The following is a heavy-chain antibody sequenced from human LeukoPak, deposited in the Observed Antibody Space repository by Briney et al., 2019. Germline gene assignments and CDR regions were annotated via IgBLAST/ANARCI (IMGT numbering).Heavy chain of an antibody. J-gene: IGHJ4*02. CDR1: GGSISSYY. CDR2: IYTSGST. Sequence: SETLSLTCTVSGGSISSYYWSWIRQPAGKGLEWIGRIYTSGSTNYNPSLKSRVTMSVDTSKNQFSLKLSSVTAADTAVYYCARSRRYCSGGSCYLRYFDYWGQGTLVTVSS. V-gene: IGHV4-4*07. CDR3: ARSRRYCSGGSCYLRYFDY. D-gene: IGHD2-15*01.